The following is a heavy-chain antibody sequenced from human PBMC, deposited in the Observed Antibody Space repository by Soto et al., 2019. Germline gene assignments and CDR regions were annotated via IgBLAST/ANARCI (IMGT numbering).Heavy chain of an antibody. V-gene: IGHV3-21*01. CDR2: ISSSSSYI. Sequence: GGSLRLSCAASGFTFSSYSMNWVRQAPGKGLEWVSSISSSSSYIYYADSVKGRFTISRDNAKNSLYLQMNSLRAEDTAVYYCARVLGYSYNFDYWGQGTLVTVSS. CDR1: GFTFSSYS. J-gene: IGHJ4*02. CDR3: ARVLGYSYNFDY. D-gene: IGHD5-18*01.